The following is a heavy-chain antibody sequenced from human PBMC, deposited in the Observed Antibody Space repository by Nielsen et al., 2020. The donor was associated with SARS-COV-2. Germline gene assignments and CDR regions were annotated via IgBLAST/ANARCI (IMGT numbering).Heavy chain of an antibody. V-gene: IGHV1-46*01. J-gene: IGHJ4*02. D-gene: IGHD2-15*01. Sequence: ASVKVSCKTSGYTFTSHYVHWVRQAPGQGLEWMGLINSSGGRTIYAQMFQGRVTVTRDTSTSTVYMELSSLRSEDTAVYYCARGVLVVVDSFDYWGQGTLVTVSS. CDR3: ARGVLVVVDSFDY. CDR1: GYTFTSHY. CDR2: INSSGGRT.